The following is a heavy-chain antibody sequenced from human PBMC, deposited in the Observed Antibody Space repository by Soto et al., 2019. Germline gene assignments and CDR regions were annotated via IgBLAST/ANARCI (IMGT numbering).Heavy chain of an antibody. V-gene: IGHV1-3*01. J-gene: IGHJ4*01. D-gene: IGHD1-26*01. CDR3: ARGLGLYYFDY. Sequence: QVQLVQSGAEVKKPGASVKVSCKASGYPFTSYAMPWVRQVPGQRLEWMGWINAGNGNTKYSQKFQGRVTITRDTSSSTAYKELSILRSEDTAVYYCARGLGLYYFDYWGHGTLVTVSS. CDR1: GYPFTSYA. CDR2: INAGNGNT.